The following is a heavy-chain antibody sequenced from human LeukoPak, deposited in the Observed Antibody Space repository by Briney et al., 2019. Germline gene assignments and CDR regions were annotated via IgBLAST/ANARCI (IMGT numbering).Heavy chain of an antibody. CDR3: TTDPGIVEMATMNAFDI. V-gene: IGHV3-15*07. CDR2: IKSKTDGGTT. D-gene: IGHD5-24*01. J-gene: IGHJ3*02. Sequence: WIRQPPGKGLEWVGRIKSKTDGGTTDYAAPVKGRFTISRDDSKNTLYLQMNSLKTEDTAVYYCTTDPGIVEMATMNAFDIWGQGTMVTVSS.